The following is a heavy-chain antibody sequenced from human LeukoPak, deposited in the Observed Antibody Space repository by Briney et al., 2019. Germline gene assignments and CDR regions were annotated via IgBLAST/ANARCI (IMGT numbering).Heavy chain of an antibody. V-gene: IGHV3-74*01. CDR3: ARGGAAMAYY. J-gene: IGHJ4*02. CDR2: INSDGSST. D-gene: IGHD5-18*01. CDR1: GFTFSSYW. Sequence: GGSLRLSCSASGFTFSSYWMPWVRQAPGKGLVWVSRINSDGSSTSYADSVKGRFTISRDNAKDTLYLQMNSLRAEDTAVYYCARGGAAMAYYWGQGTLVTVSS.